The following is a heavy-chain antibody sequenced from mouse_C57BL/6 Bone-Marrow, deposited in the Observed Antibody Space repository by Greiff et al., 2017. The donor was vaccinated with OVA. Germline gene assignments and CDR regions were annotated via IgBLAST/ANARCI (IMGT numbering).Heavy chain of an antibody. CDR3: ARGSDEYGGGYWYFAV. CDR1: GYTFTSYW. V-gene: IGHV1-61*01. Sequence: VQLQQPGAELVKPGSSVKLSCKASGYTFTSYWMEWVKQRPGQGLEWIGNIYPSDSETNYNQKFKGKATLTVDTSSSTAYMQLSSLTSEDSAVYSCARGSDEYGGGYWYFAVWGTGTPVTVS. D-gene: IGHD5-1*01. J-gene: IGHJ1*03. CDR2: IYPSDSET.